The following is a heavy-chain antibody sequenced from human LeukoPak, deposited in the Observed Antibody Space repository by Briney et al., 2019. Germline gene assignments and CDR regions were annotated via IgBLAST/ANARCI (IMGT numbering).Heavy chain of an antibody. D-gene: IGHD4-23*01. CDR1: GYTFISYG. V-gene: IGHV1-18*04. CDR2: ISAYNGNT. CDR3: ARVIADYGGNPGRDNWFDP. J-gene: IGHJ5*02. Sequence: ASVKVSCKASGYTFISYGISWVRQAPGQGLEWLGWISAYNGNTNYAQKLQGRLTMTTDTSTSTAYMELSRLRSDDTAVYYCARVIADYGGNPGRDNWFDPWGQGTLVTVSS.